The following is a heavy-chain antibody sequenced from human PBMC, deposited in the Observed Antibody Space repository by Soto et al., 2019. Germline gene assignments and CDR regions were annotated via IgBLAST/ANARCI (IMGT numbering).Heavy chain of an antibody. V-gene: IGHV1-2*02. CDR2: INPNSGGT. CDR1: GYTFTGYY. CDR3: AGVTPRVVAAARYNWFDP. D-gene: IGHD3-3*01. Sequence: QVQLVQSGAEVKKPGASVKVSCKASGYTFTGYYMHWVRQAPGQGLEGMGWINPNSGGTNYAQKFQGRVTMTRDTSISTAYMELSRLRSDDTAVYYCAGVTPRVVAAARYNWFDPWGQGTLVTVSS. J-gene: IGHJ5*02.